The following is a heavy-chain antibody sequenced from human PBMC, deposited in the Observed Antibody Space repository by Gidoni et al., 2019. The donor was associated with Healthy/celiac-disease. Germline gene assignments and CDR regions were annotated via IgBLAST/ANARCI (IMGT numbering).Heavy chain of an antibody. CDR1: GFSLSTARMG. V-gene: IGHV2-26*01. Sequence: QVTLKESGPVLVKPTETLTLTCTVSGFSLSTARMGVSWIRQPPGKALEWLAHIFSNDEKSYSTSLKSRLTISKETSKSQVVLTMTNMDPVDTATYYCARIRRLPGYSSRNGWFDPWGQGTLVTVSS. D-gene: IGHD6-13*01. CDR3: ARIRRLPGYSSRNGWFDP. J-gene: IGHJ5*02. CDR2: IFSNDEK.